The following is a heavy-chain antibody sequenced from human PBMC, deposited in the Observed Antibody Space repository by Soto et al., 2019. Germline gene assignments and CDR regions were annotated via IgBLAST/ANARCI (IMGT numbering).Heavy chain of an antibody. CDR1: GGSFSGYY. D-gene: IGHD3-3*01. J-gene: IGHJ4*02. Sequence: PSETLSLTCAVYGGSFSGYYWSWVRQPPGKGLEWIGEINHGGSTNYNPSLKSRVTISVDTSKNQFSLKLSSVTAADTAVYYCAREIFGGYSPAGYFGQGTLVT. CDR2: INHGGST. V-gene: IGHV4-34*01. CDR3: AREIFGGYSPAGY.